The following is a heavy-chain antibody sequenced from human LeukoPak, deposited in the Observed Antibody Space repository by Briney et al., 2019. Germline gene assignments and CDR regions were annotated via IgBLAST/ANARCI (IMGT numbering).Heavy chain of an antibody. D-gene: IGHD6-13*01. V-gene: IGHV1-18*01. Sequence: ASVKVSCKASGGTFSSYAISWVRQAPGQGLEWMGWLSAYNGNTNYTQKPQGRVTMTTDTSTSTAYMELRSLRSDDTAVYYCARRYSSSWSFDYWGQGTLVTVSS. CDR3: ARRYSSSWSFDY. J-gene: IGHJ4*02. CDR1: GGTFSSYA. CDR2: LSAYNGNT.